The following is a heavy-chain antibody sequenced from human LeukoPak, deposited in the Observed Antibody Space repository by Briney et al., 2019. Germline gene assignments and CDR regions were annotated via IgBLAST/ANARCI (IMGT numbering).Heavy chain of an antibody. CDR3: ARRLGYSYGYDY. CDR1: GFTFSSYG. V-gene: IGHV3-33*01. CDR2: IWYDGSNK. Sequence: GGSLRLSCAASGFTFSSYGMHWVRQAPGKGLEWVAVIWYDGSNKYYADSVRGRFTISRDNSRNTLYLQMNSLRAEDTAVYYCARRLGYSYGYDYWGQGTLVTVSS. D-gene: IGHD5-18*01. J-gene: IGHJ4*02.